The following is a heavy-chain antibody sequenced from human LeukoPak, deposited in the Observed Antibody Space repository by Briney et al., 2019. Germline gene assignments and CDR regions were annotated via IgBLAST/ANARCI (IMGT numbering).Heavy chain of an antibody. J-gene: IGHJ6*03. Sequence: SETLSLTCTVSGGSISSYYWSWIRQPPGKGLEWIGYIYYSGSTNYNPPLKRRVTISVDTSKHQFSLKLSSVTAADTAVYYCARNSMPSYYYVDVWGKGTTVTVSS. D-gene: IGHD2/OR15-2a*01. V-gene: IGHV4-59*01. CDR1: GGSISSYY. CDR3: ARNSMPSYYYVDV. CDR2: IYYSGST.